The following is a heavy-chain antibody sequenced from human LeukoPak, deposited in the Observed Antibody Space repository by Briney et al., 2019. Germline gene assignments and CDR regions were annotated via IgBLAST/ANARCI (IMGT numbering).Heavy chain of an antibody. CDR1: GYTFTRYD. V-gene: IGHV1-8*01. CDR3: ARGGIVVVVAAISSPFDP. Sequence: ASVKVSCKASGYTFTRYDINWVRQTAGRGREWMEWMNPNSGNTGYAQKFQGRVTMTRNTSISTAYMELSSLRSEDTALYYCARGGIVVVVAAISSPFDPWGQGTLVTVSS. CDR2: MNPNSGNT. J-gene: IGHJ5*02. D-gene: IGHD2-15*01.